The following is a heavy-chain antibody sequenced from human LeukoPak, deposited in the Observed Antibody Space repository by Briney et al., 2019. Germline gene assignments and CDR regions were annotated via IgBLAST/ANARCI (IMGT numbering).Heavy chain of an antibody. CDR2: IIPIFGTA. Sequence: SVKVSCKASGGTFSSYAISWVRQAPGQGLEWMGGIIPIFGTANYAQKFQGRVTITTDESTSTAYMELSSLRSEDTAVYYCAGSSSPEVSYYYYYMDVRGKGTTVTVSS. J-gene: IGHJ6*03. D-gene: IGHD6-6*01. CDR3: AGSSSPEVSYYYYYMDV. V-gene: IGHV1-69*05. CDR1: GGTFSSYA.